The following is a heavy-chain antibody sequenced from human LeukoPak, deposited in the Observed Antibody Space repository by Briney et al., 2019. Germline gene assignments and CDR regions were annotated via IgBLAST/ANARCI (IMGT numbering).Heavy chain of an antibody. CDR3: AREIGYCSSTSCSQTNYYYYYGMDG. J-gene: IGHJ6*02. CDR2: IIPILGIA. Sequence: SVKVSCKASGGTFSSYAISWVRQAPGQGLEWMGRIIPILGIANYAQKFQGRVTITADKSTSTAYMELSSLRSEDTAVYYCAREIGYCSSTSCSQTNYYYYYGMDGWGQGTTVTVSS. D-gene: IGHD2-2*01. CDR1: GGTFSSYA. V-gene: IGHV1-69*04.